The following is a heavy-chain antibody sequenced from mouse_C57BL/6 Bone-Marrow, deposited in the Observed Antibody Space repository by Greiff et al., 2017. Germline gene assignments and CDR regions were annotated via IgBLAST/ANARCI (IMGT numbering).Heavy chain of an antibody. J-gene: IGHJ2*01. V-gene: IGHV1-59*01. CDR2: IDPSDSYT. CDR3: ARDYYYGSSPDY. D-gene: IGHD1-1*01. Sequence: QVQLQQPGAELVRPGASVKLSCKASGYTFTSYWMHWVKQRPGQGLEWIGVIDPSDSYTNYNQKFKGKATLTVDTSSSTAYMQLSSLTSEDSAVYYGARDYYYGSSPDYWGKGTTLTVSS. CDR1: GYTFTSYW.